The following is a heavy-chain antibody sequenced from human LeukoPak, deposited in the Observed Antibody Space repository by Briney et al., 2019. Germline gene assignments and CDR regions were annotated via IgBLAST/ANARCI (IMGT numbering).Heavy chain of an antibody. D-gene: IGHD1-26*01. Sequence: GGSLRLSCAASGFTLSSYWMSWVRQAPGKGLEWVGNIKQDGSEKYYVDSVKGRFTISRDNAKNSLYLQMNSLRAEDTAVYYCARHSGIYSGQAFDIWGQGTMVTVSS. CDR1: GFTLSSYW. CDR3: ARHSGIYSGQAFDI. J-gene: IGHJ3*02. CDR2: IKQDGSEK. V-gene: IGHV3-7*04.